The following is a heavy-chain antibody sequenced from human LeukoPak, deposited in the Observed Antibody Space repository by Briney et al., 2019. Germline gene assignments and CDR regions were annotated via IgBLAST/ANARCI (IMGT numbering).Heavy chain of an antibody. CDR3: ARGRPQTYCSGGSCYSDAFDI. V-gene: IGHV1-69*01. J-gene: IGHJ3*02. CDR2: IIPIFGTA. D-gene: IGHD2-15*01. CDR1: GGTFSSYA. Sequence: ASVKVSCKASGGTFSSYAISWVRQAPGQGLEWMGGIIPIFGTANYAQKSQGRVTITADESTSTAYMELSSLRSEDTAVYYCARGRPQTYCSGGSCYSDAFDIWGQGTMVTVSS.